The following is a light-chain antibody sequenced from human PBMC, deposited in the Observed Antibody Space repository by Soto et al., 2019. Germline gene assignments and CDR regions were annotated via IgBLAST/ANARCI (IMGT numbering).Light chain of an antibody. J-gene: IGKJ2*01. V-gene: IGKV3-11*01. Sequence: EIVLTQSPATLSLSPGERATLSCRASQSVSSYLAWYQQKPGQAPRLVIYDVSSRATGVPPRFSGSGSGTGFTLTTSSLQPQDFAFYYCLQRSTWYTFGQGTKLEIK. CDR3: LQRSTWYT. CDR1: QSVSSY. CDR2: DVS.